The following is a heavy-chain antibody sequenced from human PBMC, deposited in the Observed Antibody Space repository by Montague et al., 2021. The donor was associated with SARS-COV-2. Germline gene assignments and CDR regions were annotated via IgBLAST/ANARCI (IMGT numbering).Heavy chain of an antibody. Sequence: SETLSLTCTVSGGAIFTYYWSWIRQPPGKGLEWIGYIYYSGGASYNPSLKSRATVSVDRSKNQFSLDLTSVTAADAAVYYCARTWNNWNDFAFDFWAKGQCSPSLQ. CDR2: IYYSGGA. CDR1: GGAIFTYY. J-gene: IGHJ3*01. V-gene: IGHV4-59*13. CDR3: ARTWNNWNDFAFDF. D-gene: IGHD1-1*01.